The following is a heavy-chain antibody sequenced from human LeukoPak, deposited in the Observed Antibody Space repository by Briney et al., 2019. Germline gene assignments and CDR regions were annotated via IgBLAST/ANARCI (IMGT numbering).Heavy chain of an antibody. J-gene: IGHJ3*02. D-gene: IGHD5/OR15-5a*01. CDR1: GFTFDDYA. CDR2: ISWNSGSI. V-gene: IGHV3-9*01. CDR3: AKEVSGTFDI. Sequence: GRSLRLSCAASGFTFDDYAMHWVRQAPGKGLEWVSGISWNSGSIGYADSVKGRFTISRDNAKNSLYLQMNSLRAEDTALYYCAKEVSGTFDIWGQGTMVTVSS.